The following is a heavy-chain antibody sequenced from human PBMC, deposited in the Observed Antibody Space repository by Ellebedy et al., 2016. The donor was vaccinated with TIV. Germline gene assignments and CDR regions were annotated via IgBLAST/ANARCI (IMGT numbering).Heavy chain of an antibody. Sequence: MPSETLSLTCTVSGGSLSSYYWSWIRQPPGKGLEWIGYIYYSGSTNYTPSLKSRVTVSVDTSKNQFSLRLSSVTTADTAVYYCARFHGSSWSYSNWFDPWGQGILVTASS. CDR2: IYYSGST. D-gene: IGHD6-13*01. CDR1: GGSLSSYY. J-gene: IGHJ5*02. V-gene: IGHV4-59*01. CDR3: ARFHGSSWSYSNWFDP.